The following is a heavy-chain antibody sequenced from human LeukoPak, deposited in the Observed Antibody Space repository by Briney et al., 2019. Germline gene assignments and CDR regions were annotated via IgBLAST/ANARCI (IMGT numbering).Heavy chain of an antibody. Sequence: GESLKISCKGSGYRFTNYWIGWVRQMPGKGLEWMGIIYPGDSDTRYSPSFQGQVTLSADKSISTAYLQWSSLKASDTAMYYCARPDCSGDCPWGQGTLVSVSS. CDR2: IYPGDSDT. CDR3: ARPDCSGDCP. D-gene: IGHD2-21*02. V-gene: IGHV5-51*01. CDR1: GYRFTNYW. J-gene: IGHJ5*02.